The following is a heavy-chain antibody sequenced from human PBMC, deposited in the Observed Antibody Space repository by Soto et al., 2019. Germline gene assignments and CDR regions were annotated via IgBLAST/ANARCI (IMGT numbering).Heavy chain of an antibody. J-gene: IGHJ4*02. CDR1: GLTFSSYG. Sequence: QVQLVESGGGVVQPGRSLRLSCAASGLTFSSYGMHWVRQAPGKGLEWVAVISYDGSNKYYADSVKGRFTISRDNSKNTLYLQMNSLRAEDTAVYYCADYYGSGTYWGQGTLVTVSS. CDR3: ADYYGSGTY. D-gene: IGHD3-10*01. V-gene: IGHV3-30*03. CDR2: ISYDGSNK.